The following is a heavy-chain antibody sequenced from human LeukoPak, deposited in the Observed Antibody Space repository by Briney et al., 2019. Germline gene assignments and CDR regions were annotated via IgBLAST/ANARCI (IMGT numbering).Heavy chain of an antibody. V-gene: IGHV4-59*01. Sequence: PSETLSLTCTVSGGSISSYYWSWIRQPPGKGLEWIGYIYYSGSANYNPSLKSRVTISVDTSKNQFSLKLSSVTAADTAVYYCARGGGGYYYDSSGYPTTFDCWGQGTLVTVSS. CDR1: GGSISSYY. CDR3: ARGGGGYYYDSSGYPTTFDC. J-gene: IGHJ4*02. D-gene: IGHD3-22*01. CDR2: IYYSGSA.